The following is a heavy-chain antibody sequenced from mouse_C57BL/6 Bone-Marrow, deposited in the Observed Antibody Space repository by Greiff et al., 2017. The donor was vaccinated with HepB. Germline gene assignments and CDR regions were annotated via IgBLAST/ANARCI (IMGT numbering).Heavy chain of an antibody. V-gene: IGHV1-50*01. CDR2: IDPSDSYT. Sequence: VQLQQPGAELVKPGASVKLSCKASGYTFTSYWMQWVKQRPGQGLEWIGEIDPSDSYTNYNQKFKGKATLTVDTSSSTAYMQLSSLTSEDSAVYYCARGLDYFDYWGQGTTLTVSS. CDR1: GYTFTSYW. CDR3: ARGLDYFDY. J-gene: IGHJ2*01.